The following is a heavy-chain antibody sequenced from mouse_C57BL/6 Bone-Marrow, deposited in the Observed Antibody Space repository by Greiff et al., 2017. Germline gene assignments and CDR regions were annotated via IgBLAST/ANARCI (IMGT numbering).Heavy chain of an antibody. J-gene: IGHJ2*01. Sequence: VQVVESGAELVKPGASVKLSCKASGYTFTSYWMHWVKQRPGQGLEWIGMIHPNSGSTNYNEKFKSKATLTVDKSSSTAYMQLSSLTSEDSAVYYCAREDYGNYVAFFDYWGQGTTLTVSS. V-gene: IGHV1-64*01. CDR3: AREDYGNYVAFFDY. CDR2: IHPNSGST. CDR1: GYTFTSYW. D-gene: IGHD2-1*01.